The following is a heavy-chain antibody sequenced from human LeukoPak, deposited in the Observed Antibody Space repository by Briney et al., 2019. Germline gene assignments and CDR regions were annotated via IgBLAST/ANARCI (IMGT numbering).Heavy chain of an antibody. CDR3: ARGLRVWQQLVYEAFDI. CDR1: GGTFSSYA. V-gene: IGHV1-69*05. Sequence: SVKVSCKASGGTFSSYAISWVRQAPGQGLEWMGRIIPIFGTANYAQKFQGRVTITTDESTSTAYMELSSLRSEDTAVYYFARGLRVWQQLVYEAFDIWGQGTMVTVSS. CDR2: IIPIFGTA. J-gene: IGHJ3*02. D-gene: IGHD6-13*01.